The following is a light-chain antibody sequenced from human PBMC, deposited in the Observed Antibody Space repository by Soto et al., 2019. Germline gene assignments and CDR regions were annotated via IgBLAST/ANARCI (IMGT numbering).Light chain of an antibody. CDR1: QSVYVN. J-gene: IGKJ5*01. CDR2: GAS. V-gene: IGKV3-15*01. CDR3: QQYNNWPLT. Sequence: EIVMTQSPATLSVSPGETATLSCRARQSVYVNLAWYQHKPGQSPRLLIYGASTRATGVPARFGGSGSGTEFTLTISSLQSEDFAVYYCQQYNNWPLTFGQGTLLEIK.